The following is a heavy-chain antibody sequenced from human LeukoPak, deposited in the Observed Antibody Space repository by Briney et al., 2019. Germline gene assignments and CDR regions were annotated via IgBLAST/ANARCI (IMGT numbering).Heavy chain of an antibody. J-gene: IGHJ4*02. V-gene: IGHV4-31*03. CDR2: IYYSGST. CDR1: GGSISSGGYY. CDR3: ARANPYYCDSSGYFDY. D-gene: IGHD3-22*01. Sequence: PSETLSLTCTVSGGSISSGGYYWSWIRQHPGKGLEWIGYIYYSGSTYYNPSLKSRVTISVDTSKNQFSLKLSSVTAADTAVYYCARANPYYCDSSGYFDYWGQGTLVTVSS.